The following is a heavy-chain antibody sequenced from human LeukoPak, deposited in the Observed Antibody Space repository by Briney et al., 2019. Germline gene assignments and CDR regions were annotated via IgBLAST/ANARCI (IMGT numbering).Heavy chain of an antibody. CDR3: ARALPRSGSSSFDS. CDR2: IHNNGMT. Sequence: SETLSLTCIVSGDSIGTGGYYWSWIRHHPRKGLEWIGYIHNNGMTYYNPSLTGRVTMSMDTSENQYSLNVSSVSAADTAVYYCARALPRSGSSSFDSWGLGTLVTVPS. CDR1: GDSIGTGGYY. J-gene: IGHJ4*02. D-gene: IGHD3-10*01. V-gene: IGHV4-31*03.